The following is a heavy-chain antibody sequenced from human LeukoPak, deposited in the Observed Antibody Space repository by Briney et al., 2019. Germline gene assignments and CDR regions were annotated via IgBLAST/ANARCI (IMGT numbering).Heavy chain of an antibody. CDR3: AKGKRITMIVVVTSFDY. V-gene: IGHV3-23*01. J-gene: IGHJ4*02. Sequence: GGSLRLSCAASGFTFSSYAMSWVRQAPGKGLAWVSAISGSGGSTYYADSVKGRFTISRDNSKNALYLQMNSLRAEDTAVYYCAKGKRITMIVVVTSFDYWGQGTLVTVSS. CDR1: GFTFSSYA. D-gene: IGHD3-22*01. CDR2: ISGSGGST.